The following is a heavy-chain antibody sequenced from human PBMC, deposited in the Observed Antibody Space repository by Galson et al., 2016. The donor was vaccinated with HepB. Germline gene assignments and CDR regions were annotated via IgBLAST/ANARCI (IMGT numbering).Heavy chain of an antibody. Sequence: SLRLSCAASGFTFSNYGMHWVRQAPGKGLEWVAVISYDGSNKYYADSVKGRFTISRDNSNNTLYLQMNSLTTEDTAVYYCAKDSWDTWLYWYFDLWGRGTLVTVSS. CDR2: ISYDGSNK. J-gene: IGHJ2*01. CDR1: GFTFSNYG. CDR3: AKDSWDTWLYWYFDL. V-gene: IGHV3-30*18. D-gene: IGHD5-24*01.